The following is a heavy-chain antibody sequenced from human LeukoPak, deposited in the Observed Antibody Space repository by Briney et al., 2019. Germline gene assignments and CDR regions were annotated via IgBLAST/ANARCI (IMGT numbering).Heavy chain of an antibody. CDR2: IYYSGST. Sequence: PSETLSLTCSVSGGSINNYWWNWIRQPPGKGLEWIGYIYYSGSTSYNPSLKSRVTISVDTSKNQFSLKLSSVTAADTAVYYCARDQVVVVPAAIGYYYYMDVWGKGTTVTVSS. D-gene: IGHD2-2*01. V-gene: IGHV4-59*12. CDR1: GGSINNYW. CDR3: ARDQVVVVPAAIGYYYYMDV. J-gene: IGHJ6*03.